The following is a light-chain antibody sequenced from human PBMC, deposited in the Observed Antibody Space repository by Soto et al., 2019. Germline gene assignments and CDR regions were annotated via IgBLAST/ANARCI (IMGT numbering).Light chain of an antibody. CDR3: QSYYSSLSGSYV. CDR1: SSNIGAGYD. CDR2: GNS. V-gene: IGLV1-40*01. J-gene: IGLJ1*01. Sequence: QAVVTQPPSVSGAPGQRVTISCTGSSSNIGAGYDVPWYQQLPGTAPKLPIYGNSNRPSGVPDRFSGSKSGTSASLAITGLHAEDEADYYCQSYYSSLSGSYVFGTGTKLTVL.